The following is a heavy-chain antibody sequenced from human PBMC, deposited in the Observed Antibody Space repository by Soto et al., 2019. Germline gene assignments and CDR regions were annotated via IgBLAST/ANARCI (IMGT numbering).Heavy chain of an antibody. CDR2: IKSKTDGGTT. V-gene: IGHV3-15*01. J-gene: IGHJ4*02. Sequence: VQLVESGGGLVKPGGSLRLSCAASGFTFSNAWMSWVRQAPGKGLEWVGRIKSKTDGGTTDYAAPVKGRFTISRDDSKNTLYLQMNSLKTEDTAVYYCTTRLYDFWSGYYPFDYWGQGTLVTVSS. D-gene: IGHD3-3*01. CDR3: TTRLYDFWSGYYPFDY. CDR1: GFTFSNAW.